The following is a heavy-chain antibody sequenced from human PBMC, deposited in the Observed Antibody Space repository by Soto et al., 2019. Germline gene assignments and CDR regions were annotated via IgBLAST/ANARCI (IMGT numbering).Heavy chain of an antibody. Sequence: GGSLRLSCAASGFTFNSCWMNCVRQAPGKGLEWVANIKQDGSETYYVDSVMGRFTIFRDNAKNSLYLQMNSLRAEDTAVYSCAGELLSPRLGSLLFWGPGTTVTVS. D-gene: IGHD1-26*01. V-gene: IGHV3-7*03. CDR3: AGELLSPRLGSLLF. J-gene: IGHJ6*02. CDR2: IKQDGSET. CDR1: GFTFNSCW.